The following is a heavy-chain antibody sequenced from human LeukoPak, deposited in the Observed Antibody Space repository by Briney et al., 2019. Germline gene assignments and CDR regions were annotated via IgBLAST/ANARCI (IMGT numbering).Heavy chain of an antibody. CDR1: GFTFSSYW. CDR3: AKGVSGNSPYYYYAMDV. J-gene: IGHJ6*02. D-gene: IGHD4-23*01. V-gene: IGHV3-7*03. Sequence: GGSLRLSCAASGFTFSSYWMSWVRQAPGKGLEWVANIKQDGSEKYYVDSVKGRFTISRDNAKNSLYLQMNSLRAEDTAVYYCAKGVSGNSPYYYYAMDVWGQGTTVTVSS. CDR2: IKQDGSEK.